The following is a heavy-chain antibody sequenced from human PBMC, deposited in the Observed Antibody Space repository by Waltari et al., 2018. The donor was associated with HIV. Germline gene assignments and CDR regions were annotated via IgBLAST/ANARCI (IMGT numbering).Heavy chain of an antibody. Sequence: QVQLQQWGAGLLKPSETLSLTCAVYGGYLSGYYWSWIRQPPGKGLEWIGEINHSGSTNYKPSLKSRVTISVDTSKNQFSLKLSSVTAADTAVYYCARGRSPYSSGWYASEYWGQGTLVTVSS. CDR2: INHSGST. J-gene: IGHJ4*02. CDR3: ARGRSPYSSGWYASEY. CDR1: GGYLSGYY. V-gene: IGHV4-34*01. D-gene: IGHD6-19*01.